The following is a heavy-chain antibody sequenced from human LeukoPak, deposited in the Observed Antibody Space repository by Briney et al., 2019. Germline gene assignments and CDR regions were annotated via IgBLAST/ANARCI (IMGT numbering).Heavy chain of an antibody. CDR3: ARQVSCGSGYFDL. V-gene: IGHV4-39*01. J-gene: IGHJ2*01. CDR2: IYYSGST. CDR1: GGSISSSSYY. Sequence: SSETLSLTCTVSGGSISSSSYYWGWIRQPPGKGLEWIGSIYYSGSTYYNPSLKSRVTISVDTSKNQFSLKLSSVTAADTAVYYCARQVSCGSGYFDLWGRGTLVTVSS. D-gene: IGHD5-18*01.